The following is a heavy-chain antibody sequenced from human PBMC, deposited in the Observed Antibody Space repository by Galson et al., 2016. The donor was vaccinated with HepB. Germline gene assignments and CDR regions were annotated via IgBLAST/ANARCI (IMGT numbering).Heavy chain of an antibody. CDR1: GFTFDDHA. Sequence: SLRLSCAASGFTFDDHAMHWVRQAPGKGLXXVSGISWNSLIIVYADSVKGRSTVSRDNAENSLYLQVNSLRPEDSAFYYCAKDKSPYASTWIDYWGQGTLVTVSP. D-gene: IGHD2-2*01. J-gene: IGHJ4*02. V-gene: IGHV3-9*01. CDR2: ISWNSLII. CDR3: AKDKSPYASTWIDY.